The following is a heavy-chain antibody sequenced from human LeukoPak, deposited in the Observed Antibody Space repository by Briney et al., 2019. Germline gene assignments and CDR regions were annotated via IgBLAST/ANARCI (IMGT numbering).Heavy chain of an antibody. D-gene: IGHD3-9*01. Sequence: SETLSLTCTVSGYSISSGYYWGWIRQPPGKGLEWIGSIYHSGSTNYNPSLKSRVTISVDTSKNQFSLKLSSVTAADTAVYYCARDPDILTGYFDYWGQGTLITVSS. CDR1: GYSISSGYY. J-gene: IGHJ4*02. CDR2: IYHSGST. V-gene: IGHV4-38-2*02. CDR3: ARDPDILTGYFDY.